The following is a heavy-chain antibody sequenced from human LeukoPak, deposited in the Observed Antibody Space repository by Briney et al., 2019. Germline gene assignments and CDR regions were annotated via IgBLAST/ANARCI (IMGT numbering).Heavy chain of an antibody. D-gene: IGHD1-26*01. Sequence: GASLRLSCAASGFTFSSYAMSWVRQAPRKGLEWVSGISNSGGGTYYADSVKGRFTISRDNSESTLYLQMNSLRADDAAVYYCAKGAGAEAFHIWGQGTMVTVSS. V-gene: IGHV3-23*01. CDR3: AKGAGAEAFHI. CDR2: ISNSGGGT. J-gene: IGHJ3*02. CDR1: GFTFSSYA.